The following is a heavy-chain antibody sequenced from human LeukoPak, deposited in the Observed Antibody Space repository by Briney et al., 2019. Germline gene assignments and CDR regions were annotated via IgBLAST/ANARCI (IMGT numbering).Heavy chain of an antibody. D-gene: IGHD6-19*01. V-gene: IGHV3-23*01. CDR2: LTASGNTA. CDR3: AKVIRSSGWYVDY. CDR1: RFTFSSYA. Sequence: GGSLRLSCAASRFTFSSYAMSWVRQAPGKGLEWVSGLTASGNTAFYADSVKGRFTISRDDSKNTLFLQMNNLRAEDTAVYYCAKVIRSSGWYVDYWGQGTLVTVSS. J-gene: IGHJ4*02.